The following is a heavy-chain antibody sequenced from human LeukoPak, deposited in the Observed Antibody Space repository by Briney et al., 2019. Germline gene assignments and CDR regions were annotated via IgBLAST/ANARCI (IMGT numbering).Heavy chain of an antibody. Sequence: PSETLSLTCAVYGGSFSGYYWSWIRQPPGKGLEWIGEINHSGCTNYNPSLKGRVTISVEPSKNQFSLRLGPLTAAGPAVYYCAKGVRITMVRGASDIWGQGTMVTASS. V-gene: IGHV4-34*01. D-gene: IGHD3-10*01. CDR2: INHSGCT. J-gene: IGHJ3*02. CDR3: AKGVRITMVRGASDI. CDR1: GGSFSGYY.